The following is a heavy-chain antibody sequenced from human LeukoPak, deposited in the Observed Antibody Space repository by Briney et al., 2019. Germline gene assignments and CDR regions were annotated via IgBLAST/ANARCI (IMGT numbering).Heavy chain of an antibody. Sequence: PGGSLRLSCAASGFTFSSYGMHWVRQAPGKGLEWVAVISYDGSNKYYADSVKGRFTISRDNSKNTLYLQMNSLRAEDTAVYYCARGAFYGDYVGPYYYYYYMDVWGKGTTVTVSS. D-gene: IGHD4-17*01. V-gene: IGHV3-30*03. CDR1: GFTFSSYG. CDR2: ISYDGSNK. CDR3: ARGAFYGDYVGPYYYYYYMDV. J-gene: IGHJ6*03.